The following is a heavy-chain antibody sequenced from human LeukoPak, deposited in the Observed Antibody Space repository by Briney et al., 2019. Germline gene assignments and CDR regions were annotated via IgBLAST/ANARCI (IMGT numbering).Heavy chain of an antibody. CDR2: ISYDGSNK. D-gene: IGHD3-10*01. Sequence: GGSLRLSCTVSGFTFSSYAMHWVRQAPGKGLEWVAVISYDGSNKYYADSVKGRFTISRDNSKNTLYLQMNSLRAEDTAVYYCARGPMVRGVIISFFDYWGQGTLVTVSS. CDR3: ARGPMVRGVIISFFDY. CDR1: GFTFSSYA. V-gene: IGHV3-30-3*01. J-gene: IGHJ4*02.